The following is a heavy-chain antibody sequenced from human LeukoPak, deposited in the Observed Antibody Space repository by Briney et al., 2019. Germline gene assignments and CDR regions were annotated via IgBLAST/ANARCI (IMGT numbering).Heavy chain of an antibody. D-gene: IGHD1-14*01. CDR2: INYTGDTATGTT. V-gene: IGHV4-34*01. J-gene: IGHJ4*02. Sequence: SETLSLTCGVYGGSFSGYSWNWIRQSPGKGLEWIADINYTGDTATGTTNYSPSLGSRVTISVDTSKNQFSLHLSSVTAADTGVYYCASGFSGFWEFDYWGQGTLVTVSS. CDR1: GGSFSGYS. CDR3: ASGFSGFWEFDY.